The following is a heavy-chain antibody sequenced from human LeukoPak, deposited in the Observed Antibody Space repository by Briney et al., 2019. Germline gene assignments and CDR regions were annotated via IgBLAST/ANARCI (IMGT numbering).Heavy chain of an antibody. J-gene: IGHJ4*02. V-gene: IGHV4-39*01. CDR3: ARLALSIAAAGSIDY. Sequence: PSETLSLTCTVSGGSISSSSYYWGWIRQPPGEGLEWIGSIYYSGSTYYNPSLKSRVTISVDTSKNQFSLKLSSVTAADTAVYYCARLALSIAAAGSIDYWGQGTLVTVSS. CDR2: IYYSGST. D-gene: IGHD6-13*01. CDR1: GGSISSSSYY.